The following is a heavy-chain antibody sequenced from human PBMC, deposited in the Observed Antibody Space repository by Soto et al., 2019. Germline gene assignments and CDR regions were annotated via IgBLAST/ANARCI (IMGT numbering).Heavy chain of an antibody. CDR1: GFTFSSYA. CDR2: ISYDGSNK. D-gene: IGHD6-13*01. J-gene: IGHJ4*02. V-gene: IGHV3-30-3*01. CDR3: ARGGPSSSWYYCDY. Sequence: QVQLVESGGGVVQPGRSLRLSCAASGFTFSSYAMHWVRQAPGKGLEWVAVISYDGSNKYYADSVKGRFTISRDNSKNTLYLQMNGLRAEDTAVYYCARGGPSSSWYYCDYWGRGSPVSVCS.